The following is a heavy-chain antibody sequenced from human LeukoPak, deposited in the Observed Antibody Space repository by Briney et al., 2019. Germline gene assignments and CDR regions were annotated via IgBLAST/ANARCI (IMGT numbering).Heavy chain of an antibody. J-gene: IGHJ6*02. D-gene: IGHD1-14*01. V-gene: IGHV4-34*01. Sequence: SETLSLTCAVYGGSFSGYYWSWIRQPPGKGLEWIGEINHSGSTNYNPSLKSRVTISVDTSKNQFSLKLSSVTAADTAVYYCARVKGNRSNYYYYGMDVWGQGTTVTVSS. CDR3: ARVKGNRSNYYYYGMDV. CDR2: INHSGST. CDR1: GGSFSGYY.